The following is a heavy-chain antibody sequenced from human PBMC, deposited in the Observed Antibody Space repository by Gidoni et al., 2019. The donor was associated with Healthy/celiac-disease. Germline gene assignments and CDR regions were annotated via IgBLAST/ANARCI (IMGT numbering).Heavy chain of an antibody. Sequence: EVQLLESGGGLVQPGGSLRLYCAASGFTFSSYAMSWVRQAPGKGLEWVAAISGSGGSTYDADAVKGRFTISRDNSKNTLYLQMNSLRAEDTAVYYCAKDVYDYVHLGWGQGTLVTVSS. CDR3: AKDVYDYVHLG. CDR2: ISGSGGST. V-gene: IGHV3-23*01. CDR1: GFTFSSYA. J-gene: IGHJ4*02. D-gene: IGHD3-16*01.